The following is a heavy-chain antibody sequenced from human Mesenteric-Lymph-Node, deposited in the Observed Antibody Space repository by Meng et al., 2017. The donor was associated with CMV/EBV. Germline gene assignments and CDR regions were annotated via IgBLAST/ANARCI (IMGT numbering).Heavy chain of an antibody. CDR3: ARDSVSNWNYEYYFDY. Sequence: GESLKISCAASGFTFSSYWMHWVRQAPGKGLVWVSRINSDGSSTSYADSVKGRFTISRDNAKNTLYLQMNSLRAEDTAVYYCARDSVSNWNYEYYFDYWGQGTLVTVSS. D-gene: IGHD1-7*01. CDR1: GFTFSSYW. J-gene: IGHJ4*02. V-gene: IGHV3-74*01. CDR2: INSDGSST.